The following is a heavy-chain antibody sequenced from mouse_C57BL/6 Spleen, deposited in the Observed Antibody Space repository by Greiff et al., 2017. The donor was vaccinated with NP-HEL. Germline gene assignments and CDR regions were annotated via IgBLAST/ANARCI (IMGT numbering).Heavy chain of an antibody. V-gene: IGHV1-64*01. Sequence: QVQLQQPGAELVKPGASVKLSCKASGYTFTSYWMHWVKQRPGQGLEWIGMIHPNSGSTNYNEKFKSKATLTVDKSSSTAYMQLSSLTSEDSAVYYCARARAFYYDYDGEMDYWGQGTSVTVSS. D-gene: IGHD2-4*01. CDR2: IHPNSGST. CDR1: GYTFTSYW. CDR3: ARARAFYYDYDGEMDY. J-gene: IGHJ4*01.